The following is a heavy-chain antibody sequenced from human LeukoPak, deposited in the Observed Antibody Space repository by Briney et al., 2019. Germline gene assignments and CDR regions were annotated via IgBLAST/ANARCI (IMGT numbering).Heavy chain of an antibody. CDR2: IYYSGST. CDR1: GGSISNSY. Sequence: SETLSLTCTVSGGSISNSYWNWIRQPPGKGLEWIGYIYYSGSTNYNPSLKSRVTISVDTSKNQFSLNLSSLTAADTAVYYCARTPRIAAAGRTFDCWGQGTLVTVSS. V-gene: IGHV4-59*01. CDR3: ARTPRIAAAGRTFDC. J-gene: IGHJ4*02. D-gene: IGHD6-13*01.